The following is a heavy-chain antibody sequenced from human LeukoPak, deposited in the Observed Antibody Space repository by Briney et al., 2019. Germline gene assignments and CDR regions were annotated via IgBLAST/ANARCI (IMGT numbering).Heavy chain of an antibody. D-gene: IGHD4-11*01. CDR1: GFTFSNYW. CDR3: ARDRLDYTVGGDAFDI. CDR2: IKQDGSEK. V-gene: IGHV3-7*05. Sequence: GGSLRLSCAASGFTFSNYWMTWVRQAPGKGLEWVANIKQDGSEKYYVDSVKGRFTISRDNAKNSLYLQMNSLRAEDTALYYCARDRLDYTVGGDAFDIWGQGTMVTVSS. J-gene: IGHJ3*02.